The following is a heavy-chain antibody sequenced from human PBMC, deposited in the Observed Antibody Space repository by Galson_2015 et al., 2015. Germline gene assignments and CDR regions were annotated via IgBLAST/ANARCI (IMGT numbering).Heavy chain of an antibody. CDR1: GGTFSSYT. Sequence: SGGTFSSYTISWVRQAPGQGLEWMGRIIPILGIANYAQKFQGRVTITADKSTSTAYMELSSLRSEDTAVYYCARDRNWNYADNWFDPWGQGTLVTVSS. V-gene: IGHV1-69*04. D-gene: IGHD1-7*01. CDR3: ARDRNWNYADNWFDP. CDR2: IIPILGIA. J-gene: IGHJ5*02.